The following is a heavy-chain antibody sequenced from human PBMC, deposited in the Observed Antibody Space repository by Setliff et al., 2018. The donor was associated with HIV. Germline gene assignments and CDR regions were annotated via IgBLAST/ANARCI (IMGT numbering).Heavy chain of an antibody. D-gene: IGHD6-6*01. CDR3: ARRYRIAARPKWFDS. J-gene: IGHJ5*01. CDR2: INHSGST. Sequence: SETLSLTCAVYGGSFSDYYWSWIRQPPGKGLEWIGEINHSGSTNYNPSLKSRVTISVDTSKNQFSLKLSSVTASDTAVYYCARRYRIAARPKWFDSWGQGTLVTVSS. CDR1: GGSFSDYY. V-gene: IGHV4-34*01.